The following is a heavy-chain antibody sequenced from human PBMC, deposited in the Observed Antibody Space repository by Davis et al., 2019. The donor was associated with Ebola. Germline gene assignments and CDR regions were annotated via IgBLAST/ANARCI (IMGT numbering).Heavy chain of an antibody. D-gene: IGHD2-2*01. Sequence: SETLSLTCTVSGGSISSYYWSWIRQPPGKGLEWIGYIYYSGSTNYNPSLKSRVTISVDTSKNQFSLKLSSVTAADTAVYYCARDSVLVPAASYYYYGMDVWGQGTTATVSS. CDR3: ARDSVLVPAASYYYYGMDV. CDR1: GGSISSYY. CDR2: IYYSGST. V-gene: IGHV4-59*01. J-gene: IGHJ6*02.